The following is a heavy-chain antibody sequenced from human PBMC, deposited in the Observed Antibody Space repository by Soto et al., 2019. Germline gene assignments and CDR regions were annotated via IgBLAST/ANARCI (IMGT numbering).Heavy chain of an antibody. V-gene: IGHV3-33*01. CDR3: ARGTSTPAIWNGSEEWYYYYGMDV. CDR1: GFTFSSYG. Sequence: QVQLVESGGGVVQPGRSLRLSCAASGFTFSSYGMHWVRQAPGKGLEWVAVIWYDGSNKYYADSVKGRFTISRDNSKNTRYLQMNSLRAEDTAVYYCARGTSTPAIWNGSEEWYYYYGMDVWGQGTTVTVSS. CDR2: IWYDGSNK. J-gene: IGHJ6*02. D-gene: IGHD3-10*01.